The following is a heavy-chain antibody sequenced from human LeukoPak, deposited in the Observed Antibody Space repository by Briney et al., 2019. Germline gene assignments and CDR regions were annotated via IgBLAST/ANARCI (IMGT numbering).Heavy chain of an antibody. J-gene: IGHJ3*02. V-gene: IGHV4-34*01. Sequence: SETLSLTCGVSGGTFSNFFWNWIRQTPGKGLEWIGQIDHSGSTGYNSSLKSRVTISVDTSKTHFSLNLTSVTAADTVVYYCARGGAVNGFDIWGQGTRVTVSS. CDR2: IDHSGST. CDR3: ARGGAVNGFDI. CDR1: GGTFSNFF. D-gene: IGHD6-19*01.